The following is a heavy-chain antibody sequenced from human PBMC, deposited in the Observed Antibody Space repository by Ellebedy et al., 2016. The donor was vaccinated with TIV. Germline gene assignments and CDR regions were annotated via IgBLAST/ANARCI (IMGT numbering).Heavy chain of an antibody. J-gene: IGHJ1*01. CDR3: AKDPGYCSSTSCYRYFQH. CDR2: VWYHGTNK. V-gene: IGHV3-33*06. D-gene: IGHD2-2*02. CDR1: GFTFNIYG. Sequence: GGSLRLXXAASGFTFNIYGMHWVRQAPGKGLEWVAVVWYHGTNKYYTDSLKGRFTISRDSSQNTLYLQMDSLRAEDTAVYYCAKDPGYCSSTSCYRYFQHWGQGTLVTVSS.